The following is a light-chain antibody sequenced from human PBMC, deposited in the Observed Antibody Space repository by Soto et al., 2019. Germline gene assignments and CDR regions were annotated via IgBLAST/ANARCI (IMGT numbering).Light chain of an antibody. CDR2: GAS. Sequence: EIVLTQSPATLSLSPGERATLSCRASQSVSNNYLAWYQQKPGQAPRLLIYGASNRATGIPDRFSGSGSGTDFTLTISRLEPEDFAVYYCQQFASSPITFGQGTRLEIK. J-gene: IGKJ5*01. CDR1: QSVSNNY. V-gene: IGKV3-20*01. CDR3: QQFASSPIT.